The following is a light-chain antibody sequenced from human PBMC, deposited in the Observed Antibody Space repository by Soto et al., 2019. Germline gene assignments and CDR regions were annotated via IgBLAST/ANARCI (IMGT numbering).Light chain of an antibody. CDR2: DVS. V-gene: IGLV2-11*01. J-gene: IGLJ2*01. CDR1: SSDVGAYNY. CDR3: CSYAGSYTVL. Sequence: QSALTQPRSVSGSPGQSVTISCTGTSSDVGAYNYVSWYHQHPGKAPKLLIYDVSQRPSGVPDRFSGFKSGKTASLIISGLQTEDEADYYCCSYAGSYTVLFGGGTQLTVL.